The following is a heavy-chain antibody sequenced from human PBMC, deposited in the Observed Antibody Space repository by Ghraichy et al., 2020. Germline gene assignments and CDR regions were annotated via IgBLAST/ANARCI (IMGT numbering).Heavy chain of an antibody. CDR3: ARDRDSSGLYDY. Sequence: GGSLRLSCAASGFTFSSYSMNWVRQAPGKGLEWVSSISSSSSYIYYADSVKGRFTISRDNAKNSLYLQMNSLRAEDTAVYYCARDRDSSGLYDYWGQGTLVTVSS. CDR2: ISSSSSYI. V-gene: IGHV3-21*01. CDR1: GFTFSSYS. D-gene: IGHD3-22*01. J-gene: IGHJ4*02.